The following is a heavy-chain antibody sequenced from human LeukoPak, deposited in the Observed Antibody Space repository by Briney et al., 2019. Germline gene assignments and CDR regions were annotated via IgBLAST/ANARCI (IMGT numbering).Heavy chain of an antibody. Sequence: PGRSLRLSCAASGFTVSSNYMSWVRQAPGKGLEWVSVIYSGGSTYYADSVKGRFTISRDNSKNTLYLQMNSLRAEDTAVYYCARDCSGGSCYSDAFDIWGQGTMVTVSS. CDR2: IYSGGST. CDR3: ARDCSGGSCYSDAFDI. J-gene: IGHJ3*02. V-gene: IGHV3-53*01. CDR1: GFTVSSNY. D-gene: IGHD2-15*01.